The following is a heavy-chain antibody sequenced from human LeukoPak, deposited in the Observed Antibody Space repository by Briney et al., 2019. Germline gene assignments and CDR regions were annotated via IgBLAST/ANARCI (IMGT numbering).Heavy chain of an antibody. D-gene: IGHD3-22*01. CDR1: GGSISSYY. Sequence: SETLSLTCTVSGGSISSYYWSWLRQPPGKGLEWIGYIYYSGSTNYNPSLQSRVTISVDTSKNQFSLKLSSVTAADTAVYYCARLYYYDSSGYYYGYYYGMDVWGQGTTVTVSS. J-gene: IGHJ6*02. CDR2: IYYSGST. V-gene: IGHV4-59*08. CDR3: ARLYYYDSSGYYYGYYYGMDV.